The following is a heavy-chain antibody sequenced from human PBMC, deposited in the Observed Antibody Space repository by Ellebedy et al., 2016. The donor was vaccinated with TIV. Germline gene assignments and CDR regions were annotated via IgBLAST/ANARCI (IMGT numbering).Heavy chain of an antibody. V-gene: IGHV3-48*04. CDR3: VRDGEGFDY. J-gene: IGHJ4*02. CDR1: GFTFSSYF. Sequence: GGSLRLSXAASGFTFSSYFMEWVRKAPGKGLEWISYISSSRSAIYYADSVKGRFTISRDNAKNSVYLQMSSLRAEDTAVYYCVRDGEGFDYWGQGALVTVSS. CDR2: ISSSRSAI.